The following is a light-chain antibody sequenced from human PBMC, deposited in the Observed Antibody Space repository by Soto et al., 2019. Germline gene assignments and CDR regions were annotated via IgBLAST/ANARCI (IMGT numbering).Light chain of an antibody. V-gene: IGKV3-20*01. CDR3: QQYGGSRMYT. CDR1: QSVSSRY. J-gene: IGKJ2*01. Sequence: EIVLTQSPGTLSLSPGERATLSCRASQSVSSRYLAWHQQKPGQAPRLLIYDASSRATGIPDRFSGSGSGTDFTLTISRLEPEDFAVYYCQQYGGSRMYTFGQGTKLEIK. CDR2: DAS.